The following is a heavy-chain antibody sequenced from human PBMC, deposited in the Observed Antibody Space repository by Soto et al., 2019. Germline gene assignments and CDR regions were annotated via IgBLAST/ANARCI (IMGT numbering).Heavy chain of an antibody. J-gene: IGHJ3*02. CDR2: IYPGDSDT. D-gene: IGHD3-3*01. V-gene: IGHV5-51*01. Sequence: PVEALKITSNGSRHSLTSYWIGWVRQMTGKGLEWMGIIYPGDSDTRYIPSFQGQVTAVAAKSISTAYPQWSILKASVTAMYYSARSSYDFWSGNDFDNWRPETMV. CDR1: RHSLTSYW. CDR3: ARSSYDFWSGNDFDN.